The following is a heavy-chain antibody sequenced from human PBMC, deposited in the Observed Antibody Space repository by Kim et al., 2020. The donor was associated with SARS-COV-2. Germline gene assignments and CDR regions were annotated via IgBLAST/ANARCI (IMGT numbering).Heavy chain of an antibody. J-gene: IGHJ4*02. D-gene: IGHD3-10*01. V-gene: IGHV5-51*01. CDR1: GYPFTNYL. CDR2: IWPADSTT. Sequence: GESLKISCTVSGYPFTNYLIAWVRQMPGRGLEWMGVIWPADSTTSYSPSFQGLISISADMSINTAYLQWNSLRDSDTALYFCARRQGVRGQSYYFDYWAQGTLVAVSS. CDR3: ARRQGVRGQSYYFDY.